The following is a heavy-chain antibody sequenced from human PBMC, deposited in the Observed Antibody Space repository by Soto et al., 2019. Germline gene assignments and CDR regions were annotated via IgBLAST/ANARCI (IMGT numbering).Heavy chain of an antibody. CDR2: ISGSGGST. D-gene: IGHD3-22*01. J-gene: IGHJ4*02. CDR3: AKDSRALMIAAYYFDY. CDR1: GFTFSSYA. V-gene: IGHV3-23*01. Sequence: HPGGSLRLSCAASGFTFSSYAMSWVRQAPGKGLEWVSAISGSGGSTYYADSVKGRFTISRDNSKNTLYLQMNSLRAEDTAVYYCAKDSRALMIAAYYFDYWGQGTLVTVSS.